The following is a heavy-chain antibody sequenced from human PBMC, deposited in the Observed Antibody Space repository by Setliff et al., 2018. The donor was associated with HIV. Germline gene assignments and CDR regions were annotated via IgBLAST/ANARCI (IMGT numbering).Heavy chain of an antibody. Sequence: GGSLRLSCAASGFTFSSYGMHWVRQAPGKGLEWVAVIWYDGSNKYYADSVKGRFTISRDNSRNTLYLQMNSLRAEDTAIYYCAGDVKQLALNWFDPWGQGTLVTVSS. V-gene: IGHV3-33*01. CDR3: AGDVKQLALNWFDP. CDR2: IWYDGSNK. CDR1: GFTFSSYG. J-gene: IGHJ5*02. D-gene: IGHD6-6*01.